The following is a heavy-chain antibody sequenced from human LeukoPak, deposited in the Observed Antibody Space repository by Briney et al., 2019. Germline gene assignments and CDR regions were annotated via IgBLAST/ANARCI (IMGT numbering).Heavy chain of an antibody. V-gene: IGHV4-39*01. CDR2: IYYSGST. CDR1: GGSISSSSYY. Sequence: SETLSLTCTVSGGSISSSSYYWGWIRQPPGKGLEWIGSIYYSGSTYYNPSLKSRVTISVDTSKNQFSLKLSSVTAADTAVYYCASYSMVRGFNPYWGQGTLVTVSS. CDR3: ASYSMVRGFNPY. J-gene: IGHJ4*02. D-gene: IGHD3-10*01.